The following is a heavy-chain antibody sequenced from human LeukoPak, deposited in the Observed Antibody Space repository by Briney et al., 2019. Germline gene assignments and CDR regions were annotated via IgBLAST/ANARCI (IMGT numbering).Heavy chain of an antibody. CDR1: GGSISSGGYS. J-gene: IGHJ4*02. CDR2: IYHSGST. D-gene: IGHD6-19*01. Sequence: PSQTLSLTCAVSGGSISSGGYSWSWIRQPPGKGLEWIGYIYHSGSTYYNPSLKSRVTISVDRFKNQFSLKLSSVTAADTAVYYCARVYSSGWYGYYFDYWGQGTLVTVSS. V-gene: IGHV4-30-2*01. CDR3: ARVYSSGWYGYYFDY.